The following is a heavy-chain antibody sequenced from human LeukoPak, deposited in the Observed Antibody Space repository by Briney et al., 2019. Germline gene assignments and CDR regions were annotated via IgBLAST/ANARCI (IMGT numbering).Heavy chain of an antibody. D-gene: IGHD2-21*02. J-gene: IGHJ4*02. CDR2: ISAYNGNT. Sequence: ASVKVSCKASGYTFTSYDINWVRQAPGQGLEWMGWISAYNGNTDYAQKLQGRVTMTTDTSTSTAYMELRSLRSDDTAVYYCARDLGGDYVFDYWGQGTLVTVSS. CDR3: ARDLGGDYVFDY. V-gene: IGHV1-18*01. CDR1: GYTFTSYD.